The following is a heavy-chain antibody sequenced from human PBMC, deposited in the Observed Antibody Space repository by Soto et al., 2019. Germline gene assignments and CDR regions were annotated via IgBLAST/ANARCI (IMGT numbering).Heavy chain of an antibody. J-gene: IGHJ6*02. CDR3: ARGTIAAAGSPPDGMDV. D-gene: IGHD6-13*01. CDR2: IWYDGSNK. CDR1: GFTFSSYG. Sequence: GGSLRLCCAASGFTFSSYGMHWVRQAPGKGLEWVAVIWYDGSNKYYADSVKGRFTISRDNSKNTLYLQMNSLRAEDTAVYYCARGTIAAAGSPPDGMDVWGQGTTVTVSS. V-gene: IGHV3-33*01.